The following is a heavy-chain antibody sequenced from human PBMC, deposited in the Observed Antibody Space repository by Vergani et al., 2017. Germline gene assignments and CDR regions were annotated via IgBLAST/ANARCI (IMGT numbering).Heavy chain of an antibody. CDR3: ARVGRDDYKDV. Sequence: QVQLVQSGAEVKKPRSSVKVSCKASGGTFSSYTISWVRQAPGQGLEWMGRIIPILGIANYAQKFQGRVTITADKSTSTAYMELSSLRSEDTAVDYCARVGRDDYKDVWGEGTTVTVSS. CDR1: GGTFSSYT. J-gene: IGHJ6*03. V-gene: IGHV1-69*02. CDR2: IIPILGIA.